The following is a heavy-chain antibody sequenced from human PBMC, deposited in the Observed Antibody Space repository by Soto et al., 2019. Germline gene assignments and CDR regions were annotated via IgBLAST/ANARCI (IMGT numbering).Heavy chain of an antibody. CDR3: ARQIYDSDTGPNFQYYFDS. Sequence: GESLKISCKGSGYSFAGYWITWVRQKPGKGFEWMGRIDPSDSQTYYSPSFRGHVTISVTKTITTVFLQWSSLRASDTDMYYCARQIYDSDTGPNFQYYFDSWGQGTPVTVSS. J-gene: IGHJ4*02. CDR1: GYSFAGYW. CDR2: IDPSDSQT. D-gene: IGHD3-22*01. V-gene: IGHV5-10-1*01.